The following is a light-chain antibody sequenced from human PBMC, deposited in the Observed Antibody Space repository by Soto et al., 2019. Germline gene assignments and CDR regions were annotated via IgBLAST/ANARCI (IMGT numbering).Light chain of an antibody. CDR1: QSVSSSY. V-gene: IGKV3-20*01. CDR2: GAS. CDR3: QQYGSSPYT. J-gene: IGKJ2*01. Sequence: EIVLTQSPGTLSLSPGERATLSCRASQSVSSSYLAWYQQKPGQAPRLLIYGASSSATGIPDRFSGSGSGTDFTLTISRLEPEDFAVYYCQQYGSSPYTFGECTKLE.